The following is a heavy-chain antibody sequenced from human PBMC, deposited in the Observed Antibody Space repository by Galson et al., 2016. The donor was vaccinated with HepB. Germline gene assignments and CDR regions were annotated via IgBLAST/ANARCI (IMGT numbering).Heavy chain of an antibody. CDR3: AVRYSSIWYFQH. J-gene: IGHJ1*01. D-gene: IGHD6-13*01. CDR2: IPFDGSNK. Sequence: SLRLSCAASGFTFSRYWMHWVRQAPGKGLEWVAVIPFDGSNKYYADSVKGRFTISRDNSKNTLYLQMNSLGAEDTAIYYCAVRYSSIWYFQHWGQGTLVTVSS. CDR1: GFTFSRYW. V-gene: IGHV3-30-3*01.